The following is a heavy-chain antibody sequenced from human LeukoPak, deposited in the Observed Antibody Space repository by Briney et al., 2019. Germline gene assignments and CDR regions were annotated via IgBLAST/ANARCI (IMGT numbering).Heavy chain of an antibody. V-gene: IGHV4-59*01. J-gene: IGHJ5*02. D-gene: IGHD3-10*01. Sequence: SETLSLTCTVSGGSISSYYWSWIRQPPGKGLEWIGYIYYSGSINYNPSLKSRVTISVDTSKNQFSLKLSSVTAADTAVYYCARCPITSNWFDPWGQGTLVTVSS. CDR2: IYYSGSI. CDR1: GGSISSYY. CDR3: ARCPITSNWFDP.